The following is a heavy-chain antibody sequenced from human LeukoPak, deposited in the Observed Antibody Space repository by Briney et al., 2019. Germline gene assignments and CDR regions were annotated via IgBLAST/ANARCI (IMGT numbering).Heavy chain of an antibody. Sequence: GGSLRLSCAASGSTFSSYAMSWVRQAPGKGLGWVSAISGSGGRTYYADSVKGRFAISRDNSKNTLYLQMNSLRAEDTAVYYCAKDSSSSLYLFDYWGQGTLVTVSS. D-gene: IGHD6-6*01. V-gene: IGHV3-23*01. J-gene: IGHJ4*02. CDR1: GSTFSSYA. CDR2: ISGSGGRT. CDR3: AKDSSSSLYLFDY.